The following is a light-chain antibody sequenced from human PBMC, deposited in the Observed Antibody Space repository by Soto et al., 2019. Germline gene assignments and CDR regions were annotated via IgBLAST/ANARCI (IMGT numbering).Light chain of an antibody. CDR3: SSYGGYNNVV. CDR2: EVS. CDR1: SSDVGAYNY. J-gene: IGLJ1*01. V-gene: IGLV2-8*01. Sequence: QSVLTQPPSASGSPGQSVTISCTGTSSDVGAYNYVSWYQQHPGKAPKLMIYEVSKRPSGVPDRFSGSKSGNTASLTVSGLQAEDEADYYCSSYGGYNNVVFGTGTKVTVL.